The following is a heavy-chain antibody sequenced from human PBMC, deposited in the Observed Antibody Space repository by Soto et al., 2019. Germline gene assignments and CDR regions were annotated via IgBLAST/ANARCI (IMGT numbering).Heavy chain of an antibody. D-gene: IGHD3-22*01. V-gene: IGHV1-69*13. J-gene: IGHJ4*02. CDR1: GGTFSSYA. CDR2: IIPIFGTA. CDR3: ARDDEYYYDSSGYYHLDY. Sequence: SVKVSCKASGGTFSSYAISWVRQAPGQGLEWIGGIIPIFGTANYAQKFQGRVTITADESTSTAYMELSSLRSEDTAVYYCARDDEYYYDSSGYYHLDYCGQGTLVTVSS.